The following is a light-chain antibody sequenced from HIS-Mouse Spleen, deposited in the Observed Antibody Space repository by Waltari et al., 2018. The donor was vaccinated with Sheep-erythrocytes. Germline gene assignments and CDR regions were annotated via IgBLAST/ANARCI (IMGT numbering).Light chain of an antibody. J-gene: IGKJ3*01. V-gene: IGKV2-28*01. CDR1: QSLLHSNGYNY. CDR3: MQALQTPIFT. CDR2: LGS. Sequence: DIVMTQSPLSLPVTPGEPASISCRSSQSLLHSNGYNYLDWYLQKPGQSPQLLIYLGSNRASGVPDRFSGSGSGTDFTLKISRVEAEDVGVHYCMQALQTPIFTFGPGTKVDIK.